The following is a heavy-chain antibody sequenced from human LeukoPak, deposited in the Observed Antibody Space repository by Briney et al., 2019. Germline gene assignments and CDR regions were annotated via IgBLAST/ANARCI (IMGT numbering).Heavy chain of an antibody. Sequence: ASVKVSCKASGYTFTGYYMHWLRQAPGQGLEWMGWINPNSGGTNYAQKFQGRDTMTRDTSISTAYMELSRLRSDDTAVYYCARVPDYYDSSGYYQDYWGQGTLVTVSS. CDR1: GYTFTGYY. V-gene: IGHV1-2*02. J-gene: IGHJ4*02. D-gene: IGHD3-22*01. CDR2: INPNSGGT. CDR3: ARVPDYYDSSGYYQDY.